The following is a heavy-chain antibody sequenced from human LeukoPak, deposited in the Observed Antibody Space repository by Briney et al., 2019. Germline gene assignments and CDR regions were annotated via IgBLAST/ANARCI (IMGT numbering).Heavy chain of an antibody. CDR3: ARSGGDRVEMPTIIDY. Sequence: SETLSLTCIVSGGSSSSYYWSWIRQPPGKGLEWIGYIHYSGSTNYNPSLKSRVTILIDKSKNQFSLRLSSVTAADTAVYYCARSGGDRVEMPTIIDYWGQGTLVTVSS. CDR2: IHYSGST. V-gene: IGHV4-59*01. J-gene: IGHJ4*02. CDR1: GGSSSSYY. D-gene: IGHD5-24*01.